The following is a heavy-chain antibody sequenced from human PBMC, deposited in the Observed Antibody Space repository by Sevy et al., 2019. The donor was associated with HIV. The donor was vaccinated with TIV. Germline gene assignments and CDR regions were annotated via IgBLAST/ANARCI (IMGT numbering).Heavy chain of an antibody. D-gene: IGHD3-16*01. CDR1: IFTFNIYG. CDR3: TRETTYYDASGPVPGDI. V-gene: IGHV3-30*02. J-gene: IGHJ3*02. CDR2: MRKDGLTT. Sequence: GGSLRLSCAASIFTFNIYGMQWVRQAPGKGLEWVAYMRKDGLTTYYPDSLKGRFTISRDSSKNTLYLQMNSLRIEDAALYYCTRETTYYDASGPVPGDIWGQGTMVTVSS.